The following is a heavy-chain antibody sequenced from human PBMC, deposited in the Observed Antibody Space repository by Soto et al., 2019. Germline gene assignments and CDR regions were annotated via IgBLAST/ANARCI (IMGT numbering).Heavy chain of an antibody. V-gene: IGHV3-21*01. Sequence: GGSLRLSCAASGFTFSSYSMNWVRQAPGKGLEWVSSISSSSSYIYYADSVKGRFTISRDNAKNSLYLQMNSLRAEDTAVYYCARDNIVVVVAATFFDYWGQGTLVTVSS. J-gene: IGHJ4*02. D-gene: IGHD2-15*01. CDR1: GFTFSSYS. CDR3: ARDNIVVVVAATFFDY. CDR2: ISSSSSYI.